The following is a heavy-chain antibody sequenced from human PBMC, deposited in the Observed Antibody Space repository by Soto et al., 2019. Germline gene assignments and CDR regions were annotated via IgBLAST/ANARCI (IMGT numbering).Heavy chain of an antibody. CDR1: GFKFNIYS. J-gene: IGHJ6*03. V-gene: IGHV3-21*01. CDR2: ISSSSSHI. CDR3: ARAPDIVVLPPSTDYNFYYMDV. D-gene: IGHD2-2*01. Sequence: EVQLVESGGGLVKPGGSLRLSCAASGFKFNIYSMNWVRQAPGKGLEWVSSISSSSSHIFYADSVKGRFAISRDNAKNSLNLQMNSLREEDTAVYYCARAPDIVVLPPSTDYNFYYMDVWGGGTTVTVSS.